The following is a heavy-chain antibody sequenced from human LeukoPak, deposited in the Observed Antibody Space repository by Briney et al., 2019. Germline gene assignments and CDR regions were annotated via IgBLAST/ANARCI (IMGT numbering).Heavy chain of an antibody. CDR1: GGSISSYY. CDR2: IYTSGST. D-gene: IGHD2-2*02. Sequence: SETLSLTCTVSGGSISSYYWSWIRQPAGKGLEWIGRIYTSGSTNYSPSLKSRVTMSVDTSKNQFSLKLSSVTAADTAVYYCTGGAAIDYYFDYWGQGTLVTVSS. V-gene: IGHV4-4*07. J-gene: IGHJ4*02. CDR3: TGGAAIDYYFDY.